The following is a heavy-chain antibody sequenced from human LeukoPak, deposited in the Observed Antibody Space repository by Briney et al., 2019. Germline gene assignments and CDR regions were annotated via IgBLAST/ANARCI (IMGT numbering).Heavy chain of an antibody. V-gene: IGHV3-20*04. J-gene: IGHJ4*02. Sequence: PGGSLRLSCAASGFTFDDYGMSWVRQAPGKGLEWVSGINWNGGNTGYADSVKGRFSISRDNAKNSVYLQMNSLRAEDTAVYYCARVRARYGVVVAATSDYWGQGTLVTVSS. D-gene: IGHD2-15*01. CDR2: INWNGGNT. CDR1: GFTFDDYG. CDR3: ARVRARYGVVVAATSDY.